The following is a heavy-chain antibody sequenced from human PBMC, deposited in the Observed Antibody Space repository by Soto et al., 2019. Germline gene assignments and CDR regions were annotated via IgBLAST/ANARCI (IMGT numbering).Heavy chain of an antibody. CDR1: GFTFSSYG. CDR2: ISYDGSNK. D-gene: IGHD6-19*01. Sequence: QPGGSLRLSCAASGFTFSSYGMHWVRQAPGKGLEWVAVISYDGSNKYYADSVKGRFTISRDNSKNTLYLQMNSLRAEDTAVYYCAKVSGGYSSGWHYYYYYGMDVWGQGTTVTVSS. V-gene: IGHV3-30*18. J-gene: IGHJ6*02. CDR3: AKVSGGYSSGWHYYYYYGMDV.